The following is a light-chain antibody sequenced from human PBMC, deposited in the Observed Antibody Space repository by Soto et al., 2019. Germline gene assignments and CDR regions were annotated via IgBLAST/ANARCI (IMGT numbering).Light chain of an antibody. J-gene: IGKJ4*01. CDR1: QSVSSN. V-gene: IGKV3-15*01. Sequence: VTTKPLAILAVCRGERATLSCRASQSVSSNLAWYQQKPGQAPRLLIYGASNRATGIPARFSGSGSGTEYTLTIASLQSEGFAVYYCQRDNNWALTFGGGSKVDI. CDR3: QRDNNWALT. CDR2: GAS.